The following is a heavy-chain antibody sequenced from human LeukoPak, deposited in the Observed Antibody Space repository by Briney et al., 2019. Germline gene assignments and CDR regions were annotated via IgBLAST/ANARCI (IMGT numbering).Heavy chain of an antibody. V-gene: IGHV3-23*01. CDR1: GFTFSSYA. Sequence: GGSLRLSCAASGFTFSSYAMSWVRQAPGKGLEWVSAISGSGGSAYYADSVKGRFTISRDNSKNTLYLQMNSLRAEDTAVYYCAKDSVAGTTVYWGQGTLVTVSS. CDR2: ISGSGGSA. J-gene: IGHJ4*02. CDR3: AKDSVAGTTVY. D-gene: IGHD1-7*01.